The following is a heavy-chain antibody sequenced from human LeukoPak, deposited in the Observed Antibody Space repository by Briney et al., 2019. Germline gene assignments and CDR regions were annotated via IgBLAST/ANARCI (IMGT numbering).Heavy chain of an antibody. CDR1: GFTLSSYA. J-gene: IGHJ3*02. CDR3: AKDRRGNAPRGAFDI. V-gene: IGHV3-23*01. D-gene: IGHD1-1*01. CDR2: ISGGGGAT. Sequence: GGSLRLSCAASGFTLSSYAMSWVRQASGKGLEWVSAISGGGGATFYADSVKGRFTISRDNSKNTLYLQMNGLRAEDTAVYYCAKDRRGNAPRGAFDIWGQGTMVTVSS.